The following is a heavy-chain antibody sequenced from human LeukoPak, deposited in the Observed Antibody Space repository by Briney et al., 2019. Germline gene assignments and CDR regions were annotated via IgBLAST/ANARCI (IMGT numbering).Heavy chain of an antibody. CDR2: ISYDGSNK. CDR1: GFTFSSYG. V-gene: IGHV3-30*18. Sequence: PGGSLRLSCAASGFTFSSYGMHWVRQAPGKGLEWVAVISYDGSNKYYADSVKGRFTISRDNSKNTLYLQMNSLRAEDTAVYYCAKDGGYGFDYWGQGTLVTVSS. D-gene: IGHD5-18*01. CDR3: AKDGGYGFDY. J-gene: IGHJ4*02.